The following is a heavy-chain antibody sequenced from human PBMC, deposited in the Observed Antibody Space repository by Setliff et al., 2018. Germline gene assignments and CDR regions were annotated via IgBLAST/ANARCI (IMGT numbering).Heavy chain of an antibody. V-gene: IGHV4-34*01. CDR3: ARGPRYSGSYYVNY. Sequence: SETLSLTCAVYGVSFSGYYWTWIRQPPGKGLEWIGEINHSGRSNYNPSLKSRVTISVDTSKNQFSLNLCSVTAADTVVYYCARGPRYSGSYYVNYWGQVTLFTVSS. CDR1: GVSFSGYY. CDR2: INHSGRS. J-gene: IGHJ4*02. D-gene: IGHD1-26*01.